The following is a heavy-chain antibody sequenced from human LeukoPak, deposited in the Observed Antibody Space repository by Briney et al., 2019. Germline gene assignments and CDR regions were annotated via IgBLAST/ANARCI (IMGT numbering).Heavy chain of an antibody. V-gene: IGHV1-69*13. CDR1: GGTFSSYA. CDR3: ARDWYCTNGVCYPRFDP. D-gene: IGHD2-8*01. J-gene: IGHJ5*02. Sequence: SVKVSCKASGGTFSSYAISWVRQAPGQGLEWMGGIIPIFGTANYAQKFQGRVTITADESTSTAYMELSSLRSEDTAVYYCARDWYCTNGVCYPRFDPWGQGTLVTVSS. CDR2: IIPIFGTA.